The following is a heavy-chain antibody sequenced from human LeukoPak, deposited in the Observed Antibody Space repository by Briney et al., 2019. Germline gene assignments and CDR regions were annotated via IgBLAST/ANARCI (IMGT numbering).Heavy chain of an antibody. D-gene: IGHD1-14*01. J-gene: IGHJ4*02. Sequence: SETLSLTCTVSGGSISSDDYDWSWDRQPPGKGLEWIGTIHYSGSPQYNPSLKSRVTMSVDTSKNQFSLKLWSVTAADTAVYYCAGGNIDDYWGQGTQVTVSS. CDR3: AGGNIDDY. V-gene: IGHV4-30-4*01. CDR2: IHYSGSP. CDR1: GGSISSDDYD.